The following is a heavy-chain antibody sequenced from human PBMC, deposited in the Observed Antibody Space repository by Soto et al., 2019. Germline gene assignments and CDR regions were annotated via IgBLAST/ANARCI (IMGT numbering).Heavy chain of an antibody. Sequence: QVQLVQSGADVKKPGSSLKVSCKASGGTFSSFAISWVRQAPGQGLEWMGRIIPIFATVNYAQKFQGRVTSTADESTRTAYMELSRLRSDDTAVYYCSRATGDYNYGCWGQGTLVTVS. CDR1: GGTFSSFA. J-gene: IGHJ4*02. CDR3: SRATGDYNYGC. D-gene: IGHD4-17*01. V-gene: IGHV1-69*15. CDR2: IIPIFATV.